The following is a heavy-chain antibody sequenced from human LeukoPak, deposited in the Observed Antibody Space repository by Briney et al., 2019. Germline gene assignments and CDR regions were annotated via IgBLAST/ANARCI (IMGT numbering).Heavy chain of an antibody. V-gene: IGHV3-21*01. CDR2: ISSSSYI. CDR3: ARGNGNTAHFDY. Sequence: GGSLRLSCAASGFTFSSYSMNWVRQAPGKGLEWVSSISSSSYIYYADSVKGRFTISRDNAKNSLYLQMNSLRAEDTAVYYCARGNGNTAHFDYWGQGTLVTVSS. CDR1: GFTFSSYS. D-gene: IGHD5-18*01. J-gene: IGHJ4*02.